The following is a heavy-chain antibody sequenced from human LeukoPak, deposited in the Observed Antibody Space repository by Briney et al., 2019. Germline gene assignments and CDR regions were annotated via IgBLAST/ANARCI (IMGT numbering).Heavy chain of an antibody. CDR2: INHSGST. CDR1: GGSFSGYY. D-gene: IGHD6-19*01. CDR3: ARTQIAVAGRVWFDP. V-gene: IGHV4-34*01. J-gene: IGHJ5*02. Sequence: SETLSLTCAVYGGSFSGYYWSWIRQPPGKGLEWIGEINHSGSTNYNPSLKSRVTISVDTSKNQFSLKLSSVTAADTAVYYCARTQIAVAGRVWFDPWGQGTLVTVSS.